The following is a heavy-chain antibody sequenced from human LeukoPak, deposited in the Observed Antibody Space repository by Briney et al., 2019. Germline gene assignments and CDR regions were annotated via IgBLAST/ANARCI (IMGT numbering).Heavy chain of an antibody. J-gene: IGHJ4*02. CDR2: IIPILGIA. CDR3: ATVLSSHYDSTGGDY. Sequence: ASVKVSCKASGYTFTSYDINWVRQATGQGLEWMGRIIPILGIANYAQKFQGRVTITADKSTSTAYMELSSLRSEDTAVYYCATVLSSHYDSTGGDYWGQGTLVTVSS. D-gene: IGHD3-22*01. CDR1: GYTFTSYD. V-gene: IGHV1-69*04.